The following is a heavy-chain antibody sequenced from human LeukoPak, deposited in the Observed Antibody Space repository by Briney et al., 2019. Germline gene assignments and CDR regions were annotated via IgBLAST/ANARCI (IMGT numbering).Heavy chain of an antibody. D-gene: IGHD3-9*01. V-gene: IGHV3-23*01. CDR2: ISGSGGST. Sequence: GGSLRLSCAASGFTFSSYAMSWVRQAPGKGLEWVSAISGSGGSTYYADSVKGRFTISRDNSKNTLYLQMNSVRDEDMAVYYCARVAYYDILTGYYKASFFDYWGQGTLVTVSS. CDR1: GFTFSSYA. CDR3: ARVAYYDILTGYYKASFFDY. J-gene: IGHJ4*02.